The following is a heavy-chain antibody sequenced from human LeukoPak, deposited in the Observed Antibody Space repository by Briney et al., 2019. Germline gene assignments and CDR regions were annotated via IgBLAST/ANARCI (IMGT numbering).Heavy chain of an antibody. CDR2: INHSGST. Sequence: PSETLSLTCAVYGGSFSGYYWSWLRQPPGKGLEWIGEINHSGSTNYNPSLKSRVTISVDTSKNQFSLKLSSVTAADTAVYYCARQDTWFGIDYWGQGTLVTVSS. V-gene: IGHV4-34*01. CDR3: ARQDTWFGIDY. D-gene: IGHD3-10*01. J-gene: IGHJ4*02. CDR1: GGSFSGYY.